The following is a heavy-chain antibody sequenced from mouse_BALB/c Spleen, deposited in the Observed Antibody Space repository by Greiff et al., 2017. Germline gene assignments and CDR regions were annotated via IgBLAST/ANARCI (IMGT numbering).Heavy chain of an antibody. CDR3: ARNSPDSTMITTDWFAY. D-gene: IGHD2-4*01. CDR1: GFSLSRYS. J-gene: IGHJ3*01. Sequence: QVQLQQSGPGLVAPSQSLSITCTVSGFSLSRYSVHWVRQPPGKGLEWLGMIWGGGSTDYNSALKSRLSISKDNSKSQVFLKMNSLQTDDTAMYYCARNSPDSTMITTDWFAYWGQGTLVTVSA. V-gene: IGHV2-6-4*01. CDR2: IWGGGST.